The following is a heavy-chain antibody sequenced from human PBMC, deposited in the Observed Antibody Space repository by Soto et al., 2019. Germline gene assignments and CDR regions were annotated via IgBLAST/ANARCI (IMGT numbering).Heavy chain of an antibody. J-gene: IGHJ4*02. CDR1: GGSISSSSYY. D-gene: IGHD2-15*01. CDR3: ARHTPAIAISDH. CDR2: IYYSGST. V-gene: IGHV4-39*01. Sequence: QLQLQESGPGLVKPSETLSLTCTVSGGSISSSSYYWGWIRQPPGKGLEWIGSIYYSGSTYYNPSLQSRATLPVDTTTNRFSLKPCSVTAAAAAVYYCARHTPAIAISDHWGQGTLVTVSS.